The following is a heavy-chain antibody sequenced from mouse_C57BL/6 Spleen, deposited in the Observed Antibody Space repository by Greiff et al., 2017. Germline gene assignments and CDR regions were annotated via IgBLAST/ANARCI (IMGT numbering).Heavy chain of an antibody. V-gene: IGHV1-9*01. Sequence: QVQLQQSGAELMKPGASVKLSCKATGYTFTGYWIEWVKQRPGHGLEWIGKILPGGGSTNYNEKFKGKAPFTADTSSTTAYMQLSSLTTEDSAVYSCARRPTLGSSYIFDYWGQGTTLTVSS. J-gene: IGHJ2*01. CDR1: GYTFTGYW. D-gene: IGHD1-1*01. CDR3: ARRPTLGSSYIFDY. CDR2: ILPGGGST.